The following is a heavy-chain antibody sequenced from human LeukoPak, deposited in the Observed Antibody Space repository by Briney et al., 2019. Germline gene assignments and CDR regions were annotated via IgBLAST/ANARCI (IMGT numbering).Heavy chain of an antibody. D-gene: IGHD3-16*01. V-gene: IGHV3-7*03. CDR1: GLRFGSYW. Sequence: GGSLRLSCAASGLRFGSYWMNWVRQAPGKGLEWVANIKQDGSEKYYVDSVKGRFTISRDNAKNSPYLQMNTLRAEDTAMYYCAKDAQPRSRWFDPWGQGTLVTVSS. CDR3: AKDAQPRSRWFDP. CDR2: IKQDGSEK. J-gene: IGHJ5*02.